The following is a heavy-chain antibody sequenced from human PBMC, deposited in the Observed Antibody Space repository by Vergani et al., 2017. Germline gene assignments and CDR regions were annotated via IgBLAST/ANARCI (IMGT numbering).Heavy chain of an antibody. J-gene: IGHJ5*02. Sequence: QVQLVESGGGVVQPGRSLRLSCAASGFTFNQYGMHWFRQAPGKGLEWVAVTWYDGNNKQYADSVKGRFTISRDNSKRTMYLQMNSLRDEDTGVYYCARDVRLLYNRFDPWGQGTLVTVSS. CDR2: TWYDGNNK. CDR1: GFTFNQYG. CDR3: ARDVRLLYNRFDP. V-gene: IGHV3-33*01. D-gene: IGHD1-14*01.